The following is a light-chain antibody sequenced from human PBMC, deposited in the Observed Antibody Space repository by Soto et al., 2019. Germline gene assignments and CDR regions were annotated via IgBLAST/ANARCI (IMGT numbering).Light chain of an antibody. CDR1: QSVSSN. CDR3: QQYNNWPPVT. CDR2: GAS. Sequence: DIVLTQSPVTLSLSPGERATLSCRASQSVSSNLAWYQQKPGQAPRLLIYGASTRATGIPARFSGSGSGTEFTLTISSLQSEDFAVYYCQQYNNWPPVTFGQGTKVDIK. J-gene: IGKJ1*01. V-gene: IGKV3-15*01.